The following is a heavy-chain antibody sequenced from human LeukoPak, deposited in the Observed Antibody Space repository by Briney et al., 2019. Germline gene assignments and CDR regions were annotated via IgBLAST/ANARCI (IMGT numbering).Heavy chain of an antibody. Sequence: SETLSLTCTVSGGSISSSSYYWGWIRQPPGKGLEWIGSIYHSGSTYYSPSLKSRVTISVDTSKNQFSLKLSSVTAADTAVYYCARVLKGRAPFDYWGQGTLVTVSS. CDR3: ARVLKGRAPFDY. CDR2: IYHSGST. V-gene: IGHV4-39*07. J-gene: IGHJ4*02. CDR1: GGSISSSSYY.